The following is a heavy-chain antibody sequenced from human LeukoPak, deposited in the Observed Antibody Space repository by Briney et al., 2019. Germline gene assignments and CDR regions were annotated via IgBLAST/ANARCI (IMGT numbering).Heavy chain of an antibody. V-gene: IGHV3-30-3*01. J-gene: IGHJ4*02. CDR3: ARDPHGSGSY. D-gene: IGHD3-10*01. CDR2: ISYDGSNK. CDR1: GFTFSSYA. Sequence: GGSLRLSCAASGFTFSSYAMHWVRQAPGKGLEWVAVISYDGSNKYYADSVKGRFTISRDNAKNSLYLQMNSLRADDTAVYYCARDPHGSGSYWGQGTLVTVSS.